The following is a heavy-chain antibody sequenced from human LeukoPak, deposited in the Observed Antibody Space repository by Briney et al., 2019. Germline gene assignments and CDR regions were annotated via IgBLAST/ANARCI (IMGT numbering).Heavy chain of an antibody. J-gene: IGHJ4*02. CDR3: VKERLLWFGELSNYFDY. CDR2: ISSYGGST. V-gene: IGHV3-64D*06. Sequence: GGSLRLSCSASGFTFSSYAMQWVRQAPGEGLEYVSAISSYGGSTYYADSVKGRFTISRDNSKNTLYLQMSSLRAEDTAVYYCVKERLLWFGELSNYFDYWGQGTLVTASS. CDR1: GFTFSSYA. D-gene: IGHD3-10*01.